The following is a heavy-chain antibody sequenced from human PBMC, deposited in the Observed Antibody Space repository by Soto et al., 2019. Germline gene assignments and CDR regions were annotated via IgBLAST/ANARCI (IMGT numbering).Heavy chain of an antibody. J-gene: IGHJ6*02. Sequence: SETLSLTCTVSGGSISSYYWSWIRQPPGKGLEWIGYIYYSGSTNYNPSLKSRVTISVDTSKNQFSLKLSSVTAADTAVYYCARDSSRELYGMDVWGQGTTVTVSS. CDR2: IYYSGST. CDR3: ARDSSRELYGMDV. D-gene: IGHD1-26*01. V-gene: IGHV4-59*01. CDR1: GGSISSYY.